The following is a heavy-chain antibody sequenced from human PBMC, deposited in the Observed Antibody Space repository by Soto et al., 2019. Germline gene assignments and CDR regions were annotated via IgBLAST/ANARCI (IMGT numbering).Heavy chain of an antibody. D-gene: IGHD3-16*02. CDR1: GGSISSFY. J-gene: IGHJ4*02. CDR3: AGAPREHYDYIWGSYRFDY. CDR2: IYYSGST. V-gene: IGHV4-59*01. Sequence: TLSLTCTVSGGSISSFYWSWIRQPPGKGLEWIGYIYYSGSTNYNPSLKSRVTISVDTSKNQFSRKLSSVTAADTAVYYCAGAPREHYDYIWGSYRFDYWGQGTLVTVSS.